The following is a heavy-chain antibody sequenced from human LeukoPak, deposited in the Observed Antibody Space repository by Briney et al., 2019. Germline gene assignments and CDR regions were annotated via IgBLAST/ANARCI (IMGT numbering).Heavy chain of an antibody. V-gene: IGHV3-43D*03. D-gene: IGHD3-22*01. CDR2: ISWDGGST. J-gene: IGHJ4*02. Sequence: GGSLRLSCAASGFTFDDYAMHWVRQAPGKGLEWVSLISWDGGSTYYADSVKGRFTISRDNSKNSLYLQMNSLRAEDTALYYCAKGYYDSRGYPFDYWGQGTLVTVSS. CDR1: GFTFDDYA. CDR3: AKGYYDSRGYPFDY.